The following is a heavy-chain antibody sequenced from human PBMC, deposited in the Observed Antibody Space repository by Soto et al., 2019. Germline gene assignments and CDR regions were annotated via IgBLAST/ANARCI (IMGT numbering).Heavy chain of an antibody. CDR1: GYTFSNYD. CDR3: ARERLNTGWYGFDH. CDR2: VSNKNGVT. D-gene: IGHD6-19*01. J-gene: IGHJ4*02. V-gene: IGHV1-18*04. Sequence: VLSGGEVKKPGASVKVSCKTSGYTFSNYDFSWVRQAPGQGLEWMGWVSNKNGVTNYAEKFRDRVTMTTDISTNTIYMELRSLRSDDTAVYFCARERLNTGWYGFDHWGQGTQVTVSS.